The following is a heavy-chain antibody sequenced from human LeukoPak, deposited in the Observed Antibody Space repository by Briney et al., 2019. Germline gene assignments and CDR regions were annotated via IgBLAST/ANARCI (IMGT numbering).Heavy chain of an antibody. D-gene: IGHD5-24*01. CDR1: GFTFSSYS. Sequence: GGSLRLSCAASGFTFSSYSMNWVRQAPGKGLEWVSSISSSGDYTYYADSVKGRFTISRDNAKKSLHLQLNSLTVEDTAVYLCARASDGYHSDYWGQGTLVTVSS. CDR2: ISSSGDYT. CDR3: ARASDGYHSDY. J-gene: IGHJ4*02. V-gene: IGHV3-21*01.